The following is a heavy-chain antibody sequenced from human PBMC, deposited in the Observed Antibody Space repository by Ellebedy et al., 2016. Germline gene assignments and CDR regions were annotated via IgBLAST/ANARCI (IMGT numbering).Heavy chain of an antibody. CDR1: GFTFSIYG. CDR3: AKTSYDFWSRGDYLYYGMDV. J-gene: IGHJ6*02. Sequence: GGSLRLXCAASGFTFSIYGMHWVRQAPGKGLEWVAVISHDGSDKYYADAVKGRFTISTDNSKNTLNLQMNSLRAEDTAVYYCAKTSYDFWSRGDYLYYGMDVWGQGTTVTVSS. CDR2: ISHDGSDK. D-gene: IGHD3-3*01. V-gene: IGHV3-30*18.